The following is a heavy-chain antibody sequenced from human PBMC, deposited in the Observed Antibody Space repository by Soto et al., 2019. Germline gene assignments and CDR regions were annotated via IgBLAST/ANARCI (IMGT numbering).Heavy chain of an antibody. CDR3: ARGPYSSDWLDL. V-gene: IGHV4-30-2*01. CDR2: IYHGGST. CDR1: GDSISSGDFS. J-gene: IGHJ5*02. D-gene: IGHD6-25*01. Sequence: SETLSLTCAVSGDSISSGDFSWSWIRQPPGKGLEWIGYIYHGGSTYYNPVLKSRVTISVDRSKNQFSLNLASVTAADTAVYYCARGPYSSDWLDLWGQGTLVTVSS.